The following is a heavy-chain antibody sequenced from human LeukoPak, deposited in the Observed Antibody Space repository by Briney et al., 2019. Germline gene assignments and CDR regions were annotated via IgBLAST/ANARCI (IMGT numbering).Heavy chain of an antibody. CDR3: ARDLPIINYDFWSGYLRYFDY. V-gene: IGHV1-18*01. CDR2: ISAYNGNT. Sequence: ASVKVSCKASGYTFTSYGISWVRQAPGQGLEWMGWISAYNGNTNYAQKLHGRGTMTTDTSTSTAYMELRSLRSDDTAVYYCARDLPIINYDFWSGYLRYFDYWGQGTLVTVSS. D-gene: IGHD3-3*01. CDR1: GYTFTSYG. J-gene: IGHJ4*02.